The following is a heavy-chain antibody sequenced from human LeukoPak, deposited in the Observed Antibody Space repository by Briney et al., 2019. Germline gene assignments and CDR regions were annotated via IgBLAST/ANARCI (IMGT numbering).Heavy chain of an antibody. Sequence: SETLSLTCSVSGHSISSHNYWAWIRQPPGKGLEWIGTIYHSGSTHYNPSLKSRVTLSVDTSKNEFSLNLKSVTAADTAMYYCAKNLTRKAFDVWGHGTMVIVSA. V-gene: IGHV4-38-2*01. CDR2: IYHSGST. CDR1: GHSISSHNY. J-gene: IGHJ3*01. CDR3: AKNLTRKAFDV. D-gene: IGHD1-14*01.